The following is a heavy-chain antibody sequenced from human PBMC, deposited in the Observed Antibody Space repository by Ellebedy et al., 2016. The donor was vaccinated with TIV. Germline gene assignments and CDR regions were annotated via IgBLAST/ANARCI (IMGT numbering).Heavy chain of an antibody. CDR1: GFTFRDYY. J-gene: IGHJ4*02. CDR3: ARDRRISTVTTSGFDY. D-gene: IGHD4-11*01. Sequence: GESLKISCAASGFTFRDYYMSWVRQAPGKGLELVSYISSSCSPIYYADSVKGRFTISRDNARNSLYLQMNSLRAEDTAVYYCARDRRISTVTTSGFDYWGQGTLVTVSS. CDR2: ISSSCSPI. V-gene: IGHV3-11*01.